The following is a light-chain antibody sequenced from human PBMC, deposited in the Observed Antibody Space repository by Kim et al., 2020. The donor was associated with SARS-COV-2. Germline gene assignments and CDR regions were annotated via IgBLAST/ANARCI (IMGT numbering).Light chain of an antibody. CDR2: YDS. V-gene: IGLV3-21*04. CDR3: QVWDSSSDLWV. J-gene: IGLJ3*02. Sequence: AAGKTARMTSGGNNSGSKSVHWCQQKPGQAPVLVIYYDSDRPSGIPERCSGANSGDTATLTISRVEAGDEADYYCQVWDSSSDLWVFGGGTKLTVL. CDR1: NSGSKS.